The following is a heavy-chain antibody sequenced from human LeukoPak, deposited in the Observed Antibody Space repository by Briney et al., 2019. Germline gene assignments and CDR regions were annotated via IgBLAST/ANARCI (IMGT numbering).Heavy chain of an antibody. D-gene: IGHD1-26*01. CDR2: VRYDGSQK. CDR1: GFTVSSNS. Sequence: GGSLRLSCTVSGFTVSSNSMSWVRQAPGKGLDWVAFVRYDGSQKYYADSVKGRFTLSRDNSKNTLYLQMNSLRAEDTAVFYCAKGGARLHSYYFDYWGQGTLVTVSS. V-gene: IGHV3-30*02. J-gene: IGHJ4*02. CDR3: AKGGARLHSYYFDY.